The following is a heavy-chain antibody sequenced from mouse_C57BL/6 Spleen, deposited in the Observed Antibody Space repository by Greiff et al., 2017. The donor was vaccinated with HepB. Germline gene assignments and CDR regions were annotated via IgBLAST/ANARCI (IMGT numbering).Heavy chain of an antibody. CDR2: IDPENGDT. Sequence: VHVKQSGAELVRPGASVKLSCTASGFNIKDDYMHWVKQRPEQGLEWIGWIDPENGDTEYASKFQGKATITADTSSNTAYLQLSSLTSEDTAVYYCTTNLYAMDYWGQGTSVTVSS. CDR1: GFNIKDDY. J-gene: IGHJ4*01. CDR3: TTNLYAMDY. V-gene: IGHV14-4*01.